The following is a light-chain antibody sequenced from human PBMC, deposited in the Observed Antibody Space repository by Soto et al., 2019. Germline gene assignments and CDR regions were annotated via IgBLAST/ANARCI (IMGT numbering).Light chain of an antibody. CDR2: DAD. Sequence: DTVLTQSPGTLSLSPWETATLTCSASHSVSSTFLAWYQQKPGQAPTLLIYDADTRATGIPDRFSGSGFGTHFTLTISSLEPEDFAMYYCQQSASSVTFGQGTRLEI. CDR1: HSVSSTF. CDR3: QQSASSVT. V-gene: IGKV3-20*01. J-gene: IGKJ5*01.